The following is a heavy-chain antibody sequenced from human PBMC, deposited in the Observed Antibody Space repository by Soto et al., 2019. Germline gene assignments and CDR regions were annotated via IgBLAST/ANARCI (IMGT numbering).Heavy chain of an antibody. CDR3: APDWAYYYDSSGYYSSPVVVREV. V-gene: IGHV1-58*01. CDR1: GFTFTSSA. J-gene: IGHJ6*02. D-gene: IGHD3-22*01. CDR2: IVVGSGNT. Sequence: SVKVSCKASGFTFTSSAVQWVRQARGQRLEWIGWIVVGSGNTNYAQKFQERVTITREMSTSTAYMELSSLRSEDTAVYYCAPDWAYYYDSSGYYSSPVVVREVGGQSPTVTLS.